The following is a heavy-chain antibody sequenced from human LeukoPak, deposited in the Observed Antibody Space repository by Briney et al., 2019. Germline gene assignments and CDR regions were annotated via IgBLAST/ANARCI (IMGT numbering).Heavy chain of an antibody. CDR2: IYYSGTI. J-gene: IGHJ5*02. Sequence: PSETLSLTCTVSGGSITGHYWNWIRQPPGKGLEWIGYIYYSGTIKYNPSLESRVTISVGTSKNQISLILSSVTAADTAVYYCARGEDYKSSRFDPWGQGTLVTVSS. CDR3: ARGEDYKSSRFDP. D-gene: IGHD4-11*01. V-gene: IGHV4-59*11. CDR1: GGSITGHY.